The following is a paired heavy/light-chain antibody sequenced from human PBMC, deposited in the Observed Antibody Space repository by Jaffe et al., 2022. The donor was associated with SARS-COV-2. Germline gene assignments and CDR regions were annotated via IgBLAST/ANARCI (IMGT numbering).Light chain of an antibody. V-gene: IGLV7-46*01. CDR1: TGAVTSGHY. J-gene: IGLJ3*02. CDR3: LLSYSGARGV. Sequence: QAVVTQEPSLTVSPGGTVTLTCDSNTGAVTSGHYPYWFQQKPGQAPRILIWDIDKKFSWTPARFSGSLLGGKAALTLSGAQPEDEADYYCLLSYSGARGVFGGGTKLTVL. CDR2: DID.
Heavy chain of an antibody. J-gene: IGHJ4*02. CDR2: ISGSGDRT. Sequence: EVQLLESGGGLVQPGGSLRVSCAASGFTFGDYAMSWVRQAPGKGLEWVSGISGSGDRTFYADSVKGRFTISRDNSKNTLYLQMNSLRAEDTALYYCAKAPHSYTSGNYYPTPFDYWGQGTLVTVSS. CDR1: GFTFGDYA. V-gene: IGHV3-23*01. CDR3: AKAPHSYTSGNYYPTPFDY. D-gene: IGHD3-10*01.